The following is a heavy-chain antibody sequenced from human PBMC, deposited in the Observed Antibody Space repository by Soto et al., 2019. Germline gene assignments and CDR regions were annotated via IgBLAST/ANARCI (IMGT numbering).Heavy chain of an antibody. J-gene: IGHJ3*02. Sequence: QVQLVQSGAEVKKPGSSVKVSCKVSGGTFNIRCVRQAPVQGLEWIGGIIPVIDTANYARKFQGRVVISADRATNIVYLEMMSLTLEDTGVYYCARGSGADAFDIWGQGTMVTVSS. D-gene: IGHD7-27*01. V-gene: IGHV1-69*06. CDR1: GGTFN. CDR3: ARGSGADAFDI. CDR2: IIPVIDTA.